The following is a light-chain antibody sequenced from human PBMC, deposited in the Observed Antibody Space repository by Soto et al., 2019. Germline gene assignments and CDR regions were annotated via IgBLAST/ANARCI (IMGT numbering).Light chain of an antibody. V-gene: IGKV3-15*01. J-gene: IGKJ1*01. Sequence: EIVMTQSPATLSVSPGERATLSCRASQSVGGNLAWYQQKPGQPPRLLIYAASSRPTGIPARFSGSGSGTEFTLTISSLQSEDFAVYYCQQYNNWPPWTFGQGTKEEIK. CDR3: QQYNNWPPWT. CDR1: QSVGGN. CDR2: AAS.